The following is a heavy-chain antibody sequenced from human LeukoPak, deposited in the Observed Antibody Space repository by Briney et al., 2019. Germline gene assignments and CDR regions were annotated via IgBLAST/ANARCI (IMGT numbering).Heavy chain of an antibody. J-gene: IGHJ4*02. Sequence: GESLMISCKASGYSFSNYWIAWVRQMPGKGLEWMGMIYPGDSNTIYSPSFQGQVTMSADKSISTAYLQWSSPKASDSAMYFCARHNCYDSWGQGTLVTVSS. CDR1: GYSFSNYW. V-gene: IGHV5-51*01. CDR3: ARHNCYDS. D-gene: IGHD3-16*01. CDR2: IYPGDSNT.